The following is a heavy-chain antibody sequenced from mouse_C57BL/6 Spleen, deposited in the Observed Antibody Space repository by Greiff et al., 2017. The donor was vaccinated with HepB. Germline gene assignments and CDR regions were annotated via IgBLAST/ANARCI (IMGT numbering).Heavy chain of an antibody. J-gene: IGHJ2*01. V-gene: IGHV1-82*01. D-gene: IGHD1-1*01. CDR2: IYPGDGDT. Sequence: QVQLQQSGPELVKPGASVKISCKASGYAFSSSWMNWVKQRPGKGLEWIGRIYPGDGDTNYNGKFKGKATLTAAKSSSTAYMQLSSLTSEDSAVYFCARGGYYYGSSLGLDYWGQGTTLTVSS. CDR3: ARGGYYYGSSLGLDY. CDR1: GYAFSSSW.